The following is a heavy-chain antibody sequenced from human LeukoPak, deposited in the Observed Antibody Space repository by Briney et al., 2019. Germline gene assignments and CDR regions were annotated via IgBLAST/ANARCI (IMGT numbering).Heavy chain of an antibody. V-gene: IGHV1-18*01. D-gene: IGHD2-2*02. CDR2: ISAYNGNT. J-gene: IGHJ4*02. Sequence: ASVKVSCKASGYTFTSYGISWVRQATGQGLEWMGWISAYNGNTNYAQKLQGRVTMTTDTSTSTAYMELRSLRSDDTAVYYCASSRYCSSTSCYTSDYWGQGTLVTVSS. CDR3: ASSRYCSSTSCYTSDY. CDR1: GYTFTSYG.